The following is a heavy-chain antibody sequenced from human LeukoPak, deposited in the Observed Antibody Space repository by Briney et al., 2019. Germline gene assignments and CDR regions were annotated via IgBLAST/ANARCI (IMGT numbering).Heavy chain of an antibody. CDR3: GKGALSGCFSSWFHP. V-gene: IGHV1-69*05. J-gene: IGHJ5*02. CDR2: IIPMHAPA. Sequence: SVTVSFKASGGTFNKYAITWVRQAPGQGLEWKGGIIPMHAPARYAQNFQGRVTITTDESTSTAYMELSSLKSEDTALYYCGKGALSGCFSSWFHPWGQGPLVPASS. CDR1: GGTFNKYA. D-gene: IGHD3-10*01.